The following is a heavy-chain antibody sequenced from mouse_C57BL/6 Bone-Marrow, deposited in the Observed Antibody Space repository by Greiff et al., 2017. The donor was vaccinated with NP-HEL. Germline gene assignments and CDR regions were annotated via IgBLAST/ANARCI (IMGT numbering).Heavy chain of an antibody. CDR2: IDPENGDT. V-gene: IGHV14-4*01. J-gene: IGHJ2*01. CDR3: TSIYYDYDDGY. Sequence: EVQLQKSGAELVRPGASVKLSCTASGFNIKDDYMHWVKQRPEQGLEWIGWIDPENGDTEYASKFQGKATITADTSSNTAYLQLSSLTSEDTAVYYCTSIYYDYDDGYWGQGTTLTVSS. D-gene: IGHD2-4*01. CDR1: GFNIKDDY.